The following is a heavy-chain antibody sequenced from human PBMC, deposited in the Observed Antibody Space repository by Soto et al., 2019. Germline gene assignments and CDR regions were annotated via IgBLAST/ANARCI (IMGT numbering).Heavy chain of an antibody. D-gene: IGHD2-15*01. V-gene: IGHV1-69*13. Sequence: VKVSCKASGGTFSSYAISWVRQAPGQGLEWMGGIIPIFGTANYAQKFQGRVTITADESTSTAYMELSSLRSEDTAVYYCARGQDIVVVVAATHGWFDPWGQGTLVTVSS. CDR1: GGTFSSYA. J-gene: IGHJ5*02. CDR2: IIPIFGTA. CDR3: ARGQDIVVVVAATHGWFDP.